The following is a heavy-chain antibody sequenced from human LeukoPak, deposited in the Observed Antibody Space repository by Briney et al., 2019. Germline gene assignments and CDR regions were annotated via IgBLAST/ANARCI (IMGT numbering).Heavy chain of an antibody. CDR3: ARDARYCSSTSCPLDV. CDR2: IYTSGRT. Sequence: SETLSLTCTVSGGSISSYYWSWVRQPAGKGMEWIGRIYTSGRTNYNPSRKSRVTLSVDTSKNQFSLKLSSVTAADTAVYYCARDARYCSSTSCPLDVWGKGTTVTVSS. CDR1: GGSISSYY. D-gene: IGHD2-2*01. V-gene: IGHV4-4*07. J-gene: IGHJ6*04.